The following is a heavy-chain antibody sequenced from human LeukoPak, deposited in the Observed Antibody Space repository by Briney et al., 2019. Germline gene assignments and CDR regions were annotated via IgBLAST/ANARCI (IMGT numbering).Heavy chain of an antibody. Sequence: GRSLRLSCAASGFTFRSYAMHWVRQAPGKGLEWVALISYDGSKRYFADSVKGRFTISRDNSKNTLYLQMNSLRAEDTAVYYCARRAGDYSHPYDYWGQGILVTVSS. V-gene: IGHV3-30*14. CDR3: ARRAGDYSHPYDY. CDR1: GFTFRSYA. J-gene: IGHJ4*02. CDR2: ISYDGSKR. D-gene: IGHD3-22*01.